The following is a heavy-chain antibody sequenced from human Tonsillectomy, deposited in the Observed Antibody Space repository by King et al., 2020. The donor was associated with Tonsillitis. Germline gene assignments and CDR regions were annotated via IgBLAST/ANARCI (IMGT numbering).Heavy chain of an antibody. CDR3: ARLKSYYDSSGFVAPYNWFDP. V-gene: IGHV4-39*01. D-gene: IGHD3-22*01. J-gene: IGHJ5*02. CDR2: IYYSGST. Sequence: QLQESGPGLVKPSETLSLTCTVSGGSISSSSYYWGWIRQPPGKGLEWIGSIYYSGSTYYNPSLKSRVTISVDTSKNQFSLKLSSVTDADTAVYYCARLKSYYDSSGFVAPYNWFDPWGQGTLVTVSS. CDR1: GGSISSSSYY.